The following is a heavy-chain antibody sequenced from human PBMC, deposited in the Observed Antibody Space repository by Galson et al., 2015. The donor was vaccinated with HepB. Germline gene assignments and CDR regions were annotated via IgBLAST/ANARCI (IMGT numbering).Heavy chain of an antibody. Sequence: SLRLSCAGSGFTFSDYTINWVRQAPGKGLEWISFTRSRGTFIHYADSVRGRFTIARDDAENSLSLQMNSLRADDTAFYFCSSGGGLRSSGARYFDYWGRGTLVTVSS. CDR2: TRSRGTFI. CDR1: GFTFSDYT. CDR3: SSGGGLRSSGARYFDY. V-gene: IGHV3-21*01. J-gene: IGHJ4*02. D-gene: IGHD3-16*01.